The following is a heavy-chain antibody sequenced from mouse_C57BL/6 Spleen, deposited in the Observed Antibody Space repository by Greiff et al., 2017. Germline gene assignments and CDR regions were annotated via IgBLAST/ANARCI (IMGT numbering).Heavy chain of an antibody. V-gene: IGHV1-82*01. CDR3: ARTTVVEAPFDY. CDR1: GYAFSSSW. Sequence: QVQLKQSGPELVKPGASVKISCKASGYAFSSSWMNWVKQRPGKGLEWIGRIYPGDGDTNYNGKFKGKATLTADKSSSTAYMQLSSLTSEDSAVYFCARTTVVEAPFDYWGQGTTLTVSS. CDR2: IYPGDGDT. J-gene: IGHJ2*01. D-gene: IGHD1-1*01.